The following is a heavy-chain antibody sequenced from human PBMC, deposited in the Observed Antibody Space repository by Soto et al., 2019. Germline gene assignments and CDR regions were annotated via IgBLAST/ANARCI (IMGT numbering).Heavy chain of an antibody. CDR3: TREDQRIATSGTPILGS. V-gene: IGHV3-9*01. J-gene: IGHJ4*02. D-gene: IGHD2-15*01. CDR1: GFRFDDYA. CDR2: IICNSEAI. Sequence: GGSLRLSCRASGFRFDDYAMHWVRQAPGKGLEWVAGIICNSEAIDYAESVRGRFTISRDKAENSVFLQMDSLSPEDTALHYCTREDQRIATSGTPILGSWGQGTPVTVSS.